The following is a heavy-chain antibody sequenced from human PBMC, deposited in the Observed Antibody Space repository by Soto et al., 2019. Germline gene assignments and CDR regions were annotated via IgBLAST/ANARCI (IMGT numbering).Heavy chain of an antibody. CDR2: INHSGST. V-gene: IGHV4-34*01. J-gene: IGHJ4*02. CDR3: ARASYNWNYRGAFDY. D-gene: IGHD1-7*01. Sequence: QVQLQQWGAGLLKPSETLSLTCAVYGGSFSGYYWSWIRQPPGKGLEWIGEINHSGSTNHNPSLKSRVTISVDTSKNQFSLKLSSVTAADTAVYYCARASYNWNYRGAFDYWGQGTLVTVSS. CDR1: GGSFSGYY.